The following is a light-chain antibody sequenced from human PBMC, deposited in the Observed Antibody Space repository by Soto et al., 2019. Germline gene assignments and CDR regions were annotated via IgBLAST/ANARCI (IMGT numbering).Light chain of an antibody. J-gene: IGKJ4*01. CDR1: QAISTW. V-gene: IGKV1-5*03. CDR3: QQYSTYST. Sequence: DIQMTQSPSTLSASVGDRVTITCRVSQAISTWLAWFQQKPGRAPKLLIYKASSLETGIPSRFSGSGSGTEFTLTISSLQPDDFGTYYCQQYSTYSTFGGGTKVEIK. CDR2: KAS.